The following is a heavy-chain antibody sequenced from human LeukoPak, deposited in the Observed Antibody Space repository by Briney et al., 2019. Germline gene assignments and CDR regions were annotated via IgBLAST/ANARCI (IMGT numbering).Heavy chain of an antibody. CDR2: ISGSGGST. D-gene: IGHD6-13*01. J-gene: IGHJ4*02. V-gene: IGHV3-23*01. CDR1: GFTFSSYA. CDR3: AKDLGPGSSWYSPIFDY. Sequence: PGGSLRLSCAASGFTFSSYAMSWVRQAPGKGLEWVSAISGSGGSTYYADSVKGRFTISRDNSKNTLYLQMNSLRAEDTAVYYCAKDLGPGSSWYSPIFDYWGQGTLVTVSS.